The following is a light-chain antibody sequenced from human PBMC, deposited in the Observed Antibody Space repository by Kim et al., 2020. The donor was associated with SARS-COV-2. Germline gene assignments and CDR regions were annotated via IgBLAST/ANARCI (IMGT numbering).Light chain of an antibody. CDR2: NNN. J-gene: IGLJ3*02. CDR3: AAWDDSLTGWV. CDR1: NSNIGSNP. Sequence: GQRVTISCSGSNSNIGSNPVNWYQQLPGTAPKLLVYNNNQRPSGVPDRFSDSKSGTSASLALRGLQSEDEADYYCAAWDDSLTGWVFGGGTQLTVL. V-gene: IGLV1-44*01.